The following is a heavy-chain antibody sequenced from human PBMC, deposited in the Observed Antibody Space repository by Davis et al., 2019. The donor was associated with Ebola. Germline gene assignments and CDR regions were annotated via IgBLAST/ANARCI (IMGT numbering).Heavy chain of an antibody. V-gene: IGHV3-9*01. CDR3: AKDFGHYYGLDV. Sequence: SLKISRAASGFRFDEYVMHWVRQAPGRGLEWVSSISWNSVTTDYGDSVKGRFTVSRDNAKNSLYLQMNSLRAEDTALYYCAKDFGHYYGLDVWGQGTTVTVSS. J-gene: IGHJ6*02. CDR1: GFRFDEYV. D-gene: IGHD3-16*01. CDR2: ISWNSVTT.